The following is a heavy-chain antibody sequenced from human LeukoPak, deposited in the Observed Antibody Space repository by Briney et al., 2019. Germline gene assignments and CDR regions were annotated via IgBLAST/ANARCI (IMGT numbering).Heavy chain of an antibody. CDR2: ISYDGSNK. V-gene: IGHV3-30*04. CDR1: GFTFSSYA. D-gene: IGHD4-17*01. J-gene: IGHJ4*02. CDR3: ATAGSGDYGIFDY. Sequence: GGSLRLSCAASGFTFSSYAMNWVRQAPGKGLEWVAVISYDGSNKYYADSVKGRFTISRDNSKNTLYLQMNGLRADDTAVYYCATAGSGDYGIFDYWGPGTLVTVSS.